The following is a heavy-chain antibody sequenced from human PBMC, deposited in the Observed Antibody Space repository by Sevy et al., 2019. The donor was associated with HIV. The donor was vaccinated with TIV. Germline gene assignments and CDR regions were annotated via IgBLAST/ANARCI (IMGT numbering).Heavy chain of an antibody. Sequence: GGSLRLSCAASGFTFSSYWMSWVRQAPGKGLEWVANIRQDGSGKYYVDSVKGRFTISRDNAKNSLYLQMNSLRAEDTAVYYCARDIGAGIAADGVTFDIWGQGTMVTVSS. CDR1: GFTFSSYW. D-gene: IGHD6-13*01. V-gene: IGHV3-7*03. CDR2: IRQDGSGK. CDR3: ARDIGAGIAADGVTFDI. J-gene: IGHJ3*02.